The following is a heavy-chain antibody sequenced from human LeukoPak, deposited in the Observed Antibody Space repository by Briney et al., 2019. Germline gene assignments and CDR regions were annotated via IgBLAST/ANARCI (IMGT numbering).Heavy chain of an antibody. V-gene: IGHV3-9*01. J-gene: IGHJ4*02. CDR1: GFTFDDYA. Sequence: GGSLRLSCAASGFTFDDYAMHWVRQAPGKGLEWVSGISWNSGNIDYADSVKGRFTISRDNAKNSLYLQMNSLRAEDTALYYCAKGRGYNYGYIFGYFDYWGQGTLVTVSS. D-gene: IGHD5-18*01. CDR2: ISWNSGNI. CDR3: AKGRGYNYGYIFGYFDY.